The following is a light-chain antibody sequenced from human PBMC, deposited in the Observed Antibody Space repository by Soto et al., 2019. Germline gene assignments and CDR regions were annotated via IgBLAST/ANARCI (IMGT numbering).Light chain of an antibody. CDR3: SSYTSSSNSKV. Sequence: QSVLTQPASVSGSHGQSITISCTGTSSDVGGYNYVSWYQQHPGKAPKLMIYEVSNRPSGVSNRFSGSKSGNTASLTISGLQAEDEADYYCSSYTSSSNSKVFGGGTKLTVL. CDR1: SSDVGGYNY. J-gene: IGLJ2*01. CDR2: EVS. V-gene: IGLV2-14*01.